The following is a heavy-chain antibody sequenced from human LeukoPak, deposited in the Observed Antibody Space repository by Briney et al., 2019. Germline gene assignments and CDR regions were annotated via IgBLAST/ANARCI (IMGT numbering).Heavy chain of an antibody. CDR2: ISSDGSSR. V-gene: IGHV3-74*01. J-gene: IGHJ4*02. CDR3: ARGRAHELHSGWYLPFDY. D-gene: IGHD6-19*01. CDR1: GFSVSGYW. Sequence: GGSLRVSCAASGFSVSGYWMNWVRQAPGEGLVWVSRISSDGSSRSYADFVKGRFTISRDNAKNSLYLQMNSLRAEDTAVYYCARGRAHELHSGWYLPFDYWGQGTLVTVSS.